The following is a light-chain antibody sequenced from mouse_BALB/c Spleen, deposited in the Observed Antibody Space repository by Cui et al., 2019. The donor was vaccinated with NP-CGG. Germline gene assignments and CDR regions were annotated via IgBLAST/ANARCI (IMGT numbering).Light chain of an antibody. Sequence: QSLVTQLSTPTTSPGETVTLTCRSSTGAVTTSNYDNWVQEKPDHLFTGLIGGTNNRTPGAPARFSGSLIGDKAALTITGAQTEDEAIYFCALWYSNHWVFGGGTKLTVL. CDR1: TGAVTTSNY. V-gene: IGLV1*01. CDR2: GTN. J-gene: IGLJ1*01. CDR3: ALWYSNHWV.